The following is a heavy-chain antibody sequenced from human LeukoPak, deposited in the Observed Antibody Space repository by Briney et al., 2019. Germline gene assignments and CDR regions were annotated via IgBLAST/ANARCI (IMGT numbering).Heavy chain of an antibody. V-gene: IGHV1-18*01. CDR3: ARDIVYFDSGWDDTFDI. D-gene: IGHD6-19*01. CDR1: GYTFSNYG. Sequence: GASVKVSCKASGYTFSNYGISWVRQAPGQGLEGMGWISAKNGDTNYAQKLRGRVTMTTDTSTSTAYMELRSLRSDDTAVYYCARDIVYFDSGWDDTFDIWGQGTMVTVSS. CDR2: ISAKNGDT. J-gene: IGHJ3*02.